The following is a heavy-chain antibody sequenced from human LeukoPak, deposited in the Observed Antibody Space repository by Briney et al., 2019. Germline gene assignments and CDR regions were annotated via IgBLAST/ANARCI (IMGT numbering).Heavy chain of an antibody. J-gene: IGHJ4*02. V-gene: IGHV4-4*02. CDR1: GGSISSSNW. CDR2: IYHSGST. Sequence: SETLSLTCAVSGGSISSSNWWSWVRQPPGKGLEWIGEIYHSGSTNYNPSLKSRVTISVDTSKNQFSLKVSSVTAADTAVYYCARAGYGDSDFDYWGQGTLVTVSS. CDR3: ARAGYGDSDFDY. D-gene: IGHD4-17*01.